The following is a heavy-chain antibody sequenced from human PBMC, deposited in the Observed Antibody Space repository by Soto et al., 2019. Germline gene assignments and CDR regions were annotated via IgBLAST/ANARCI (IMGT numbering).Heavy chain of an antibody. CDR1: GDSIISSDFY. J-gene: IGHJ5*02. CDR2: IFYLGSS. D-gene: IGHD3-3*02. V-gene: IGHV4-39*01. Sequence: SETLSLTCTVSGDSIISSDFYWGWVRQPPGKGLEWIGSIFYLGSSYYNPSLKSRVTMSVDTSKNQFSLRLRSVTAADTALYFCAGHSLALRKNNWFDPWGQGIMVTVSS. CDR3: AGHSLALRKNNWFDP.